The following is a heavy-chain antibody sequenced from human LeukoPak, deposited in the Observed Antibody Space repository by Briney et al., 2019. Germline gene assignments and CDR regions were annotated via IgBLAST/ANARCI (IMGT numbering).Heavy chain of an antibody. CDR1: GFTFSSYW. Sequence: GGSLRLSCAASGFTFSSYWMHWVRQAAGKGLEWVAYIIISSTIYYADSVKGRFTISRDNAQNSLSLQMNSLRDEDTAVYYCATSVIRGQGTLVTVSS. D-gene: IGHD2-21*01. J-gene: IGHJ4*02. CDR2: IIISSTI. CDR3: ATSVI. V-gene: IGHV3-48*02.